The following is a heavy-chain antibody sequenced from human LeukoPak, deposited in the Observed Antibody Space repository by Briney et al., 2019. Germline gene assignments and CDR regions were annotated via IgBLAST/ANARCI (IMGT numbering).Heavy chain of an antibody. CDR1: GFTFSSYA. CDR3: ARGARRYYYYGMDV. Sequence: GGSLRLSCAASGFTFSSYAMHWVRQAPGKGLEWVAVISYDGSNKYYADSVEGRFTISRDNSKNTLYLQMNSLRAEDTAVYYCARGARRYYYYGMDVWGQGTTVTVSS. CDR2: ISYDGSNK. J-gene: IGHJ6*02. V-gene: IGHV3-30-3*01.